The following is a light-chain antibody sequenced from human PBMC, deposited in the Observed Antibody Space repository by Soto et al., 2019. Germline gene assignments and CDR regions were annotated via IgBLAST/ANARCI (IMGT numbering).Light chain of an antibody. Sequence: QAVVTQEPSLTGSPGGTVTLTCASSTGAVTSGHYPNWFQQKPGQIPRALIYSTSSQHSWTPARFSGSLLGGVAALTLSGVQAEDEAEYYCLLYYGGTHVVFGGGTKLTVL. CDR2: STS. V-gene: IGLV7-43*01. J-gene: IGLJ2*01. CDR1: TGAVTSGHY. CDR3: LLYYGGTHVV.